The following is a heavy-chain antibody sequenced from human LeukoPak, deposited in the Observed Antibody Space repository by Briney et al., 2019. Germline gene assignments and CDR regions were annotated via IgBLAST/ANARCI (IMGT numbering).Heavy chain of an antibody. J-gene: IGHJ4*02. D-gene: IGHD6-6*01. CDR1: GASISSSSYY. CDR3: AEYTGLCPRCFDD. V-gene: IGHV4-39*02. CDR2: IYYSGNT. Sequence: SETLSLTCTVSGASISSSSYYWTWIRQPPGKGLEWIGSIYYSGNTYYNSSLKSRITISVDTSKNHFSLNLTSVTAADTGVYYCAEYTGLCPRCFDDWGQGTLVTVSS.